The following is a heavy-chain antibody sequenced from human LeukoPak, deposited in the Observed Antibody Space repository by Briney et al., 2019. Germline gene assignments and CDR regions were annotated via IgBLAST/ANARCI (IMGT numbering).Heavy chain of an antibody. CDR2: IYYSGRT. CDR3: ARLASGSYGPLTPFDY. CDR1: GGSISSYY. J-gene: IGHJ4*02. V-gene: IGHV4-59*08. Sequence: SETLSLTCTVSGGSISSYYWSWIRQPPGKGLEWIGDIYYSGRTNYNPSLKSRVTISADTSKNQFSLRLSSVTAADTAVYYSARLASGSYGPLTPFDYWGQGTLVTVSS. D-gene: IGHD1-26*01.